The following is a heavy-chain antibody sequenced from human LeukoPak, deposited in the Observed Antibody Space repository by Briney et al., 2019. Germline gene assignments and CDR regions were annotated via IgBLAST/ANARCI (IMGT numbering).Heavy chain of an antibody. CDR2: IWYDGSNK. D-gene: IGHD1-26*01. V-gene: IGHV3-33*01. J-gene: IGHJ3*02. Sequence: GGSLRLSCAASGFTFSSYGMHWVRQAPGKGLEWVAVIWYDGSNKYYADSVEGRFTISRDNSNNTLYLQMNSLRADDTAIYYCARRRIVGSIDDAFDIWGQGTMVTLSS. CDR1: GFTFSSYG. CDR3: ARRRIVGSIDDAFDI.